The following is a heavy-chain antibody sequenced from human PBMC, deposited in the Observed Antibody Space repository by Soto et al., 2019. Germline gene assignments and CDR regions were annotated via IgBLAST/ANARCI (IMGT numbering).Heavy chain of an antibody. CDR2: INPNSGGT. CDR3: AREGYYDSSFDY. D-gene: IGHD3-22*01. V-gene: IGHV1-2*04. CDR1: GYTFTGYY. Sequence: ASLKVSCKASGYTFTGYYMHWVQQAPGQGLEWMGWINPNSGGTNYAQKFQGWVTMTRDTSISTAYMELSRLRSDDTAVYYCAREGYYDSSFDYWGQGXLVTVYS. J-gene: IGHJ4*02.